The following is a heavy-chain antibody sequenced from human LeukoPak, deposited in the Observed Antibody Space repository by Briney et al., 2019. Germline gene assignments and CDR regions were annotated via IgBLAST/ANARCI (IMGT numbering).Heavy chain of an antibody. Sequence: SGSLSLTGTVSGGAISRGGYYWRWIRQHPGKGLEWIGYIYYSGSTYYNPSLKSRVTISVDTSKNQFSLKLSSVTAADTAVYYCARDWPTVTVWGQGTLVTVSS. V-gene: IGHV4-31*03. CDR2: IYYSGST. CDR1: GGAISRGGYY. CDR3: ARDWPTVTV. D-gene: IGHD4-17*01. J-gene: IGHJ4*02.